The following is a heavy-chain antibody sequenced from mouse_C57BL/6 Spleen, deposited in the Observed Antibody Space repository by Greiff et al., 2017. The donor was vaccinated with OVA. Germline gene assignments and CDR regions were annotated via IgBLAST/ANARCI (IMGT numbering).Heavy chain of an antibody. CDR2: ISYDGSN. CDR1: GYSITSGYY. Sequence: EVHLVESGPGLVKPSQSLSLTCSVTGYSITSGYYWNWIRQFPGNKLEWMGYISYDGSNNYNPSLKNRISITRDTSKNQFFLKLNSVTTEDTATYYCARDGTTVEGAMDYWGQGTSVTVSS. J-gene: IGHJ4*01. V-gene: IGHV3-6*01. D-gene: IGHD1-1*01. CDR3: ARDGTTVEGAMDY.